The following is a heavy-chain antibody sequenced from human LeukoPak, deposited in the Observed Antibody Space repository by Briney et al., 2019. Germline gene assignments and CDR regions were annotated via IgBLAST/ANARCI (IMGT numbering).Heavy chain of an antibody. CDR1: GGSISSGSYY. CDR2: IYTSGST. CDR3: ARESYYGSGSYYNPFDY. J-gene: IGHJ4*02. D-gene: IGHD3-10*01. V-gene: IGHV4-61*02. Sequence: KPSETLSLTCTVSGGSISSGSYYLSWIRQPAGKGLEWIGRIYTSGSTNYNPSLKSRVTISVDTSKNQFSLKLSSVTAADTAVYYCARESYYGSGSYYNPFDYWGQGTLVTVSS.